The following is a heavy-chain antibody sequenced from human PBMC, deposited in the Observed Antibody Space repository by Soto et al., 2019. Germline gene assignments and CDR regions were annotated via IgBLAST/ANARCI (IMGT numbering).Heavy chain of an antibody. V-gene: IGHV3-64*04. Sequence: PGGSLRLSCSASGFTFSSYVMYWVRQALGKGLEYVSAISSNGVGTYYADSVKGRFTISRDNSKNTLYLQMNSLRDEDTAVYYCARGWDPNCISTSCYSLGMDVWGQGTTVTVSS. J-gene: IGHJ6*02. CDR1: GFTFSSYV. CDR3: ARGWDPNCISTSCYSLGMDV. D-gene: IGHD2-2*01. CDR2: ISSNGVGT.